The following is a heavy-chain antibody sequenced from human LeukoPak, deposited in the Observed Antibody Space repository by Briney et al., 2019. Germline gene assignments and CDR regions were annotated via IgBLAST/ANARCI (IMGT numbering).Heavy chain of an antibody. V-gene: IGHV3-11*04. CDR3: ARSPSGTMIRFDP. J-gene: IGHJ5*02. CDR1: GFTFSDYY. CDR2: ISSSGSTI. D-gene: IGHD3-22*01. Sequence: GGSLRLSCAASGFTFSDYYMSWIRQAPGKGLEWVSYISSSGSTIYYADSVRGRFTISRDNAKNSLYLQMNSLRAEDTAVYYCARSPSGTMIRFDPWGQGTLVTVSS.